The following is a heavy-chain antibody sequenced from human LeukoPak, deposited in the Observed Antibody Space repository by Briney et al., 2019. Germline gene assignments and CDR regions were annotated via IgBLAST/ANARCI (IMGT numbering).Heavy chain of an antibody. V-gene: IGHV1-18*01. J-gene: IGHJ6*03. CDR1: GYTFTSYG. D-gene: IGHD4-11*01. Sequence: ASVKVSCKASGYTFTSYGISWVRQAPGQGLEWMGWISAYNGNTNYAQKLQGRVTMTTDTSTSTAYMELRSLRPDDTAVYYCARVKGETAATVSNYFYYMDVWDKGTTVTVSS. CDR2: ISAYNGNT. CDR3: ARVKGETAATVSNYFYYMDV.